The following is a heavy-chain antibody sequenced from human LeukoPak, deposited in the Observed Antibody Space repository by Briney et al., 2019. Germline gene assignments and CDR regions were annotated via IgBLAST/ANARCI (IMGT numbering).Heavy chain of an antibody. D-gene: IGHD2-8*01. CDR1: GYSFTSYW. CDR2: IYPGDSDT. CDR3: ARHTYCTNGVCYPDY. V-gene: IGHV5-51*01. Sequence: GESLKISCKGSGYSFTSYWIGWVRQMPGKGLEWMGIIYPGDSDTRYSPSFQGQVTISADESISTAYLQWSSLKASDTAMYYCARHTYCTNGVCYPDYWGQGTLVTVSS. J-gene: IGHJ4*02.